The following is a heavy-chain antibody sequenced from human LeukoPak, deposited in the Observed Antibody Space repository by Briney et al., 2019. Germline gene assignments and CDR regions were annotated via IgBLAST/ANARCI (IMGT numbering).Heavy chain of an antibody. Sequence: PSETLSLTCTVSGGSVSSGGYYWSWIRQHPGQGLEWIGYIYYTGSTYYNPSLKSRVTISVDTSKNQFSLKLNSVTAADTAVYYCARDSSTVTTRHFDYWGQGTLVTVSS. CDR3: ARDSSTVTTRHFDY. CDR1: GGSVSSGGYY. CDR2: IYYTGST. J-gene: IGHJ4*02. D-gene: IGHD4-17*01. V-gene: IGHV4-61*08.